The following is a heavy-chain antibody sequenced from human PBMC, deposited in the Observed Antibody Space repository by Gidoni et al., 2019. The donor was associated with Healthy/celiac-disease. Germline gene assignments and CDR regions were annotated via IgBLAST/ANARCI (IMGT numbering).Heavy chain of an antibody. Sequence: QVQLVESGGGLVKPGGSLRLSCSASGFPFSDYYMSWIRQAPGKGLEWVSYISSSSSYTNYADSVKGRFTISRDNAKNSLYLQMNSLRAEDTAVYYCARDQGILTGYYDYWGQGTLVTVSS. CDR3: ARDQGILTGYYDY. J-gene: IGHJ4*02. V-gene: IGHV3-11*05. CDR2: ISSSSSYT. D-gene: IGHD3-9*01. CDR1: GFPFSDYY.